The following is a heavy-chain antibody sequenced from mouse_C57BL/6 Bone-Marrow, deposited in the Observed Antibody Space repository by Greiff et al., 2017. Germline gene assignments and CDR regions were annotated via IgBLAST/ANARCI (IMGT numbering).Heavy chain of an antibody. D-gene: IGHD2-12*01. CDR2: INPNNGGT. V-gene: IGHV1-26*01. J-gene: IGHJ2*01. CDR3: ARRGGRHYFDY. Sequence: VQLQQSGPELVKPGASVKISCKASGYTFTDYYMNWVKQSHGKSLEWIGDINPNNGGTSYNQKFKGKATLTVDKSSSTAYMELRSLTSEDSAVYYCARRGGRHYFDYWGQGTTLTVSS. CDR1: GYTFTDYY.